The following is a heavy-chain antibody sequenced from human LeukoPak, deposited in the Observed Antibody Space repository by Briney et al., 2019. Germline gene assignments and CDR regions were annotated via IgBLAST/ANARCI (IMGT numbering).Heavy chain of an antibody. V-gene: IGHV4-34*01. CDR3: ARHFYDSSGYDAFDL. CDR2: INQSGTT. Sequence: SETLSLTCAVYGESFSGYYWSWIRQPPGKGLEWIGEINQSGTTNYNPSLKSRVTISVDTSKNQFSLELRSVTAADTALYYCARHFYDSSGYDAFDLWGQGTMVTVSS. D-gene: IGHD3-22*01. J-gene: IGHJ3*01. CDR1: GESFSGYY.